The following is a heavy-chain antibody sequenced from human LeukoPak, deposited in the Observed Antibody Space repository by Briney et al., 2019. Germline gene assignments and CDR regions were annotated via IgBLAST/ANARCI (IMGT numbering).Heavy chain of an antibody. CDR3: AKDNDSYGQAYFDY. V-gene: IGHV3-9*01. CDR1: GFTFDDYA. D-gene: IGHD5-18*01. CDR2: ISWNSGSI. Sequence: PGGSLRLSCAASGFTFDDYAMHWVRQAPGKGLEWVSGISWNSGSIGYADSVKGRFTISRDNAMHSLYLQMNSLRAEDTALYYCAKDNDSYGQAYFDYWGQGTLVTVSS. J-gene: IGHJ4*02.